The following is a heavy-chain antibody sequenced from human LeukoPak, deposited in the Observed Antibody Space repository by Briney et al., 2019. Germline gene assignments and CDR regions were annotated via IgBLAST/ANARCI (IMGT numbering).Heavy chain of an antibody. CDR1: GNYW. V-gene: IGHV3-74*01. Sequence: GGSLRLSCEASGNYWMHWVRQAPGKGLLWVSHINSDGSWTSYADSVKGRLTISKHDAKNTVYLQMNNLRAEDTAVYYCVSFYETDWGRGTLVTVSS. J-gene: IGHJ4*02. CDR3: VSFYETD. CDR2: INSDGSWT. D-gene: IGHD2/OR15-2a*01.